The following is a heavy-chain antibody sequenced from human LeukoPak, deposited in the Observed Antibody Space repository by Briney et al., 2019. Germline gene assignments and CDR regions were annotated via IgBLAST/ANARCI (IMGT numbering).Heavy chain of an antibody. Sequence: ASVKVSCKASGYTFTGHSMYWVRQAPGQGLEWMGWIKPNSGGTNYAQRFQGRVTMTRDTSTSTVYMELSSLRSEDTAVYYCARDRGSGTYDPGMIIPIYHFDYWGQGTLVTVSS. V-gene: IGHV1-2*02. J-gene: IGHJ4*02. CDR1: GYTFTGHS. CDR3: ARDRGSGTYDPGMIIPIYHFDY. D-gene: IGHD3-10*01. CDR2: IKPNSGGT.